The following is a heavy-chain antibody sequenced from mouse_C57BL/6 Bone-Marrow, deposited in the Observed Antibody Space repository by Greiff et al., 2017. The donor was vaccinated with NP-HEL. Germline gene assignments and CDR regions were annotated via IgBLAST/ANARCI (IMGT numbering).Heavy chain of an antibody. D-gene: IGHD1-1*02. V-gene: IGHV1-19*01. CDR1: GYTFTDYY. Sequence: VQLKESGPVLVKPGASVKMSCKASGYTFTDYYMNWVKQSHGKSLEWIGVINPYNGGTSYNQKFKGKATLTVDKSSSTAYMELNSLTSEDSAVYYCARGDLWEYFDVWGTGTTVTVSS. J-gene: IGHJ1*03. CDR3: ARGDLWEYFDV. CDR2: INPYNGGT.